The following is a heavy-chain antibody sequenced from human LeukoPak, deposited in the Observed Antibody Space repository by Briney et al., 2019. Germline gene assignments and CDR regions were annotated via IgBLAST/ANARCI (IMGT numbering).Heavy chain of an antibody. CDR2: IRSKANSYAT. D-gene: IGHD3-10*01. Sequence: PGGSLRLSCAASGFTFSGSAMHWVRQASGKGLEWVGRIRSKANSYATAYAASVKGRFTISRDDSKNTAYLQMNSLKTEDTAVYYCTRPYHYYGSGSYSRDAFDIWGQGTMVTVSS. V-gene: IGHV3-73*01. CDR1: GFTFSGSA. CDR3: TRPYHYYGSGSYSRDAFDI. J-gene: IGHJ3*02.